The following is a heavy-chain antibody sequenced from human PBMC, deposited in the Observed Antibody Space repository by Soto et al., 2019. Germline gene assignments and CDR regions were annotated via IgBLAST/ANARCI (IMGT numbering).Heavy chain of an antibody. D-gene: IGHD6-13*01. V-gene: IGHV3-49*03. CDR3: ARVSSSRLSLYYYYMDV. CDR2: IRSKAIGGTT. Sequence: GGSLRLSCIGSEFTFGDYVIIWFRQASGKGLEWVGFIRSKAIGGTTEYAASVKGRCTISRDDSKSIAYLQMSSLNTEDTAVYYCARVSSSRLSLYYYYMDVWGKGTTVTVSS. CDR1: EFTFGDYV. J-gene: IGHJ6*03.